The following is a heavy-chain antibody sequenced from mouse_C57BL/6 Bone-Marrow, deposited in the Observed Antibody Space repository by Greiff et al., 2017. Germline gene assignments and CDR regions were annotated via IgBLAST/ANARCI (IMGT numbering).Heavy chain of an antibody. Sequence: QVQLQQSGAELVRPGTSVKVSCKASGYAFTNYLIEWVKQRPGQGLAWIGVINPGRGGTNYNEKFKGKATLTADKSSSTAYMQLSSLTSEDSAVYFCAISGVTTVAWYFDVWGTGTTVTVSS. CDR3: AISGVTTVAWYFDV. D-gene: IGHD1-1*01. J-gene: IGHJ1*03. CDR1: GYAFTNYL. V-gene: IGHV1-54*01. CDR2: INPGRGGT.